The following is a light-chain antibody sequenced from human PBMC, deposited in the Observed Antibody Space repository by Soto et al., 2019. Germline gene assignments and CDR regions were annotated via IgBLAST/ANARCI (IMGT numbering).Light chain of an antibody. V-gene: IGLV2-11*01. CDR3: CSYAGSYTYV. CDR1: SSVVGGYNY. Sequence: QSALTQPRSVSGSPGQSVTISCTGTSSVVGGYNYVSWYQQHPGRAPKVMIYDVSKRPSGVPDRFSGSKSGNTASLTISGLQAEDEADYYCCSYAGSYTYVFGNETKVTGL. J-gene: IGLJ1*01. CDR2: DVS.